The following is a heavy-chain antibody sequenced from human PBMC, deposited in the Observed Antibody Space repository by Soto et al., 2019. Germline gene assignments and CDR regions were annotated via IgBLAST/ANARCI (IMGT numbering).Heavy chain of an antibody. CDR1: GFSFSSCE. CDR3: ASKIVTPGYHYYDY. V-gene: IGHV3-48*03. J-gene: IGHJ4*02. CDR2: ISGSGTST. Sequence: AGGSLRLSCAASGFSFSSCEMSWVRQAPGKGLEWVSYISGSGTSTQYSDSVKGRFTISRDNAKNSLHLQMNSLGAGDTAVYYCASKIVTPGYHYYDYWGQGTLVTVSS. D-gene: IGHD3-9*01.